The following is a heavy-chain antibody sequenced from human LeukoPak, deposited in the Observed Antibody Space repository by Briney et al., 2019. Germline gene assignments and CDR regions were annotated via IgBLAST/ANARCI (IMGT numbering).Heavy chain of an antibody. D-gene: IGHD2-2*01. CDR3: ARDGLRYCSSTSCYHFDY. J-gene: IGHJ4*02. V-gene: IGHV4-34*01. Sequence: SETLSLTCAVYGGSFSGYYWSWIRQPPGKGLEWIGEINHSGSTNYNPSLKSRVTISVDTSKNQFSLKLSSVTAADTAVYYCARDGLRYCSSTSCYHFDYWGQGTLVTVSS. CDR2: INHSGST. CDR1: GGSFSGYY.